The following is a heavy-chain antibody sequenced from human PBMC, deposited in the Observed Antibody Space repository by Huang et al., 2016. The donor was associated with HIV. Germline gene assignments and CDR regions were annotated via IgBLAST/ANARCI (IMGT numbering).Heavy chain of an antibody. Sequence: QVQLVQSGAEVKKPGASVKVSCKASGYTFTGYYMHWVRQAPGQGLEGMGGVNPKRGGTNNAEKCQGRVTITRDTSISTAYMELSRLRSDDTAVYYCAREVVSATGYYYYGMDVWGQGTTVTVSS. CDR1: GYTFTGYY. D-gene: IGHD2-15*01. V-gene: IGHV1-2*02. J-gene: IGHJ6*02. CDR3: AREVVSATGYYYYGMDV. CDR2: VNPKRGGT.